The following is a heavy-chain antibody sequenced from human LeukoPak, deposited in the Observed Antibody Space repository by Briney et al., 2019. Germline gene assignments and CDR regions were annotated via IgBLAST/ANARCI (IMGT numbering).Heavy chain of an antibody. Sequence: ASVKVSCKASGYTFTGYYMHWVRQAPGQGLEWMGWINPNSGGTYYAQKFQGRVTMTSDTSISTAYMELSRLRSEDTAVYYCARLDTVNAFDIWGQGTMVTVSS. CDR1: GYTFTGYY. V-gene: IGHV1-2*02. CDR2: INPNSGGT. J-gene: IGHJ3*02. CDR3: ARLDTVNAFDI. D-gene: IGHD5-18*01.